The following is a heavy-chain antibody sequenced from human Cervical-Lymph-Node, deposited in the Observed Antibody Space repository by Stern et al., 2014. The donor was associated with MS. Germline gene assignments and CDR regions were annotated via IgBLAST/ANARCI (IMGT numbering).Heavy chain of an antibody. V-gene: IGHV1-69*09. Sequence: QLVQSGSEVMTPGSSVKLSCKASGGPFSTYTIAWVRQAPGQGLEWMGRIIPIVGIANNAQKFQGRVAITADRSTSTAYLALSGLTSEDTAVYYCAKSLNFEIEAFDVWGQGTMLSVSA. CDR3: AKSLNFEIEAFDV. CDR1: GGPFSTYT. CDR2: IIPIVGIA. D-gene: IGHD1-1*01. J-gene: IGHJ3*01.